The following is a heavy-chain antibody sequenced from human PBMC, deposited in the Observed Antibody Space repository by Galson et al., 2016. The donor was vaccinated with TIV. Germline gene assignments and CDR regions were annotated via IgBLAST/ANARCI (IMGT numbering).Heavy chain of an antibody. V-gene: IGHV1-2*06. CDR3: ARDDCRSTSCDGTEPHHSGMDV. CDR2: INPKSGNT. CDR1: GYTFTDYY. J-gene: IGHJ6*02. Sequence: SVKVSCKASGYTFTDYYIHWVRQAPGQGLEWMGRINPKSGNTHYSQNLKGRVTVTRDTSISTHYMELSSLRSDDTAVYYCARDDCRSTSCDGTEPHHSGMDVWGQGTTVTVSS. D-gene: IGHD2-2*01.